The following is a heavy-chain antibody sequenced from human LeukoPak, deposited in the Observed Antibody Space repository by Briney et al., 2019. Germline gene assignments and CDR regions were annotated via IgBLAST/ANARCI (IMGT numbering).Heavy chain of an antibody. CDR2: IIPILGIA. CDR1: GGTFSSYA. Sequence: ASVKVSCKASGGTFSSYAISWVRQAPGQGLEWMGRIIPILGIANYAQKFQGRVTITADNSTSTDYMELSSLRSEDTAVYYCARGLVAYYYDSSGYLYWGQGTLVTVSS. V-gene: IGHV1-69*04. J-gene: IGHJ4*02. CDR3: ARGLVAYYYDSSGYLY. D-gene: IGHD3-22*01.